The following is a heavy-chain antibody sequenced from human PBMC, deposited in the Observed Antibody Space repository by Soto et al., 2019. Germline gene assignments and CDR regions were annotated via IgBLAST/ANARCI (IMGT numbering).Heavy chain of an antibody. CDR2: IYYTGST. CDR1: GGSIFGTHYY. J-gene: IGHJ3*02. Sequence: QLQLQESGPGLVKPSETLSLTCTVSGGSIFGTHYYWGWIRQPPGKGLEWLGSIYYTGSTFHNPSLKIRVTIDVGTSKTQFSLKMTSVSAAATAVFFCARADYDFRRGHDAFGIWGQGTMVT. D-gene: IGHD3-3*01. V-gene: IGHV4-39*01. CDR3: ARADYDFRRGHDAFGI.